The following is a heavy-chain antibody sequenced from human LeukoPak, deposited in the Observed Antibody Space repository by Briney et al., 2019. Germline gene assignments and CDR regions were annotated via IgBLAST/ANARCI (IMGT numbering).Heavy chain of an antibody. CDR1: GYTFTGYY. CDR3: ARDGCSSTSCYTRNWFDP. V-gene: IGHV1-2*02. D-gene: IGHD2-2*02. Sequence: ASVKVSCKASGYTFTGYYMHWVRQAPGQGLEWMGWINPNSGGTNYAQKFQGGVTMTRDTSISTAYMELSRLRSDDTAVYYCARDGCSSTSCYTRNWFDPWGQGTLVTVSS. CDR2: INPNSGGT. J-gene: IGHJ5*02.